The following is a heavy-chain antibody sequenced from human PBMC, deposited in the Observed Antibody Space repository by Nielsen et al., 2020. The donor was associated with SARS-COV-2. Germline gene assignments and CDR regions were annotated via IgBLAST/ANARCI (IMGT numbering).Heavy chain of an antibody. CDR3: ARGMYGMGSYVFDY. D-gene: IGHD3-10*01. CDR1: GFTFSDSY. V-gene: IGHV3-11*06. J-gene: IGHJ4*02. CDR2: ISSSSSYT. Sequence: GESLKISCAASGFTFSDSYMSWIRQAPGKGLEWISYISSSSSYTNYADSVKGRFTVSRDNAKNSLYLQMSSLRDEDTAVYYCARGMYGMGSYVFDYWGQGTLVTVSS.